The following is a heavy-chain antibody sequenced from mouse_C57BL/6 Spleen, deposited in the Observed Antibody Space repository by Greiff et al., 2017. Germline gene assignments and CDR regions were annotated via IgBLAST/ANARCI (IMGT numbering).Heavy chain of an antibody. CDR3: ARERELRPFAY. CDR2: ISDGGSYT. J-gene: IGHJ3*01. CDR1: GFTFSSYA. Sequence: EVKLMESGGGLVKPGGSLKLSCAASGFTFSSYAMSWVRQTPEKRLEWVATISDGGSYTYYPDNVKGRFTISRDNAKNNLYLQMSHLKSEDTAMYYCARERELRPFAYWGQGTLVTVSA. D-gene: IGHD1-2*01. V-gene: IGHV5-4*01.